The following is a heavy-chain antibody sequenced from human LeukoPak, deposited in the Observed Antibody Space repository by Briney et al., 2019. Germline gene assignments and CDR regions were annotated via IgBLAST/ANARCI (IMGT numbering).Heavy chain of an antibody. CDR3: ARSIAVLRYFDWLAAFDY. J-gene: IGHJ4*02. V-gene: IGHV4-4*07. CDR1: GGSISSYY. CDR2: IYTSGST. D-gene: IGHD3-9*01. Sequence: SETLSLTCTVSGGSISSYYWSWIRQPAGKGLEWIGRIYTSGSTNYNPSLKSRVTMSVDTSKNQFSLKLSSVAAADTAVYYCARSIAVLRYFDWLAAFDYWGQGTLVTVSS.